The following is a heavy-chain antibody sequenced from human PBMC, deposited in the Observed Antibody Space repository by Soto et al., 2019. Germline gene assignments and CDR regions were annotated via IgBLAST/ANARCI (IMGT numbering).Heavy chain of an antibody. CDR3: ARVLWEWLVSSWFDP. Sequence: SETLSLTCTVSGGSVSSGSYYWSWIRQPPGKGLEWIGYIYYSGSTNYNPSLKSRVTISVDTSKNQFSLKLSSVTAADTAVYYCARVLWEWLVSSWFDPWGQGTLVTVSS. V-gene: IGHV4-61*01. D-gene: IGHD6-19*01. CDR1: GGSVSSGSYY. J-gene: IGHJ5*02. CDR2: IYYSGST.